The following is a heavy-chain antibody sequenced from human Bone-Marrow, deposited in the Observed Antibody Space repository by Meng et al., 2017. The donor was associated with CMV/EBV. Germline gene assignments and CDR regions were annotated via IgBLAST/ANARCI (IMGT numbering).Heavy chain of an antibody. CDR1: GGSISSYY. CDR3: AKGSSSPYYFDY. D-gene: IGHD6-6*01. V-gene: IGHV4-59*04. J-gene: IGHJ4*02. Sequence: SETLSLTCTVSGGSISSYYWSWIRQPPGKGLEWIGSIYHSGSTYYNPSLKSRVTISVDTSKTQFSLKLSSVTAADTAVYYCAKGSSSPYYFDYCGQGTLVTVSS. CDR2: IYHSGST.